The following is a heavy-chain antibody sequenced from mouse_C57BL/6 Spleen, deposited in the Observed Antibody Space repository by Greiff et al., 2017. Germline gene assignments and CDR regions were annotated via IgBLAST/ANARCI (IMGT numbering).Heavy chain of an antibody. V-gene: IGHV1-26*01. CDR2: INPNNGGT. CDR1: GYTFTDYY. J-gene: IGHJ2*01. CDR3: ARRGLEYYCDY. D-gene: IGHD3-3*01. Sequence: EVQLQQSGPELVKPGASVKISCKASGYTFTDYYMNWVKQSHGKSLEWIGDINPNNGGTSYNQKFKGKATLTVDKSSSTAYMELRSLTSEDSAVYYCARRGLEYYCDYWGQGTTLTVSS.